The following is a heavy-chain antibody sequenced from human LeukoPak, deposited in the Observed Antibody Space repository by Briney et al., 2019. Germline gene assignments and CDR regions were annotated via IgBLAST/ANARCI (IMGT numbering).Heavy chain of an antibody. Sequence: GESLKISCKVSGYSFTNYWIGWVRQMPGKGLEWMGIIYPDDSDTKYSPSFQGQVTISADKSISTAYLQWSSLKASDTAMYYCARSGRLGYCSGGSCFRWHYWGQGTLVTVSS. J-gene: IGHJ4*02. CDR3: ARSGRLGYCSGGSCFRWHY. CDR2: IYPDDSDT. V-gene: IGHV5-51*01. D-gene: IGHD2-15*01. CDR1: GYSFTNYW.